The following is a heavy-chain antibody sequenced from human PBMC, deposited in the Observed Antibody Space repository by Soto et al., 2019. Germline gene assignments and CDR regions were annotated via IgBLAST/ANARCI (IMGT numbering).Heavy chain of an antibody. CDR1: GDTFTDYY. V-gene: IGHV1-46*01. CDR2: VNPSGGHT. D-gene: IGHD2-21*02. J-gene: IGHJ4*02. CDR3: ASGVEVVVVTAALDY. Sequence: QVQLMQSGAEVKKPGASVKVSCKASGDTFTDYYIHWVRQAPGQGLEWMGTVNPSGGHTTYAQHFLGRVTMTRDASTSTLYLALTSLTSDDPAIYYCASGVEVVVVTAALDYWGQGTLVTVSS.